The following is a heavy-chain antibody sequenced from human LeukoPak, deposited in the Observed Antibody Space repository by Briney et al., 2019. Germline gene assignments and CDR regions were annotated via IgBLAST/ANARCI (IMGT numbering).Heavy chain of an antibody. CDR2: ISSSSSYI. V-gene: IGHV3-21*01. Sequence: GGSLRLSCAASGFTFSSYSMNWVRQAPGKGLEWVSSISSSSSYIYYADSVKGRFTISRDNAKNSLYLQMNSLRAEDTAVYYCARGGHDYIWGSYYGNLWGQGTLVTVSS. D-gene: IGHD3-16*01. CDR3: ARGGHDYIWGSYYGNL. CDR1: GFTFSSYS. J-gene: IGHJ4*02.